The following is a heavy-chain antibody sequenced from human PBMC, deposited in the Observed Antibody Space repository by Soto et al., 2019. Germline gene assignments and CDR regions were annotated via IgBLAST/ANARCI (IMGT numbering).Heavy chain of an antibody. V-gene: IGHV4-30-4*01. CDR2: IYDSETT. CDR3: ARDRQSEIVAMLASNGMDV. CDR1: GGSINSDDSY. D-gene: IGHD5-12*01. J-gene: IGHJ6*02. Sequence: QVQLQESGPGLVKPSQTLSLTCTVSGGSINSDDSYWSWLRQPPGRGLEWIGYIYDSETTYYNPSLKSRVTKSVATSKNQFSLKLNSVTAADTAVYYCARDRQSEIVAMLASNGMDVWGQGTTVIVSS.